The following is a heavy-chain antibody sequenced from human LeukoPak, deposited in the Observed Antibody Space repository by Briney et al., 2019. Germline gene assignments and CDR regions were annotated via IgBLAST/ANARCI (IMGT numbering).Heavy chain of an antibody. CDR1: GYTFTNYY. V-gene: IGHV1-46*01. Sequence: VSVKVSCKASGYTFTNYYMHWVRQAPGQGLEWMGIINPSGSSTSYAQKFQGRVTMTRDTPTSTAYMELSSLRSEDTAVYYCARDIFMVRGVITEVAFDYWGQGTLVTVSS. CDR2: INPSGSST. J-gene: IGHJ4*02. CDR3: ARDIFMVRGVITEVAFDY. D-gene: IGHD3-10*01.